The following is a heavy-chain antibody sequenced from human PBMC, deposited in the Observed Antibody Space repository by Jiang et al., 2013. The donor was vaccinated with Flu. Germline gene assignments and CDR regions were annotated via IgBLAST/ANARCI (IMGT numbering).Heavy chain of an antibody. CDR3: ARGETYCGGDCSLDY. CDR1: GFTVSTYY. D-gene: IGHD2-21*02. Sequence: GGALIQPGGSLRLSCAASGFTVSTYYMTWVRQVPGKGLEWVSVIYRGGSTYYADSVKGRFTISRDNSKNTLYLQMNSLRAEDTAVYYCARGETYCGGDCSLDYWGQGTLVTVSS. CDR2: IYRGGST. V-gene: IGHV3-53*01. J-gene: IGHJ4*02.